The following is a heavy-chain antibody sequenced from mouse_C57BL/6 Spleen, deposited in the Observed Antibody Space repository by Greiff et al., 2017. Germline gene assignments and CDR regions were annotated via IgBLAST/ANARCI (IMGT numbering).Heavy chain of an antibody. Sequence: EVQGVESGGGLVKPGGSLKISCEASGFTFSDYGMHWVRQAPEKGLEWFAYISSGSSTIYYEYTVKGRFTISRDNAKNTLFLQMTSLRSEDTARYYCARIDGNYWYFDVRGTGTTVTVSS. D-gene: IGHD2-1*01. CDR3: ARIDGNYWYFDV. V-gene: IGHV5-17*01. CDR1: GFTFSDYG. CDR2: ISSGSSTI. J-gene: IGHJ1*03.